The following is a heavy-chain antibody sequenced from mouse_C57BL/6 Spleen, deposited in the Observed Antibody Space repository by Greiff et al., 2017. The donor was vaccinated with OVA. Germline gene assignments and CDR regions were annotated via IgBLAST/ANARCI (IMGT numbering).Heavy chain of an antibody. D-gene: IGHD1-1*01. CDR2: INPGSGGT. J-gene: IGHJ3*02. V-gene: IGHV1-54*01. CDR3: ASYYYGSSSYGY. CDR1: GYAFTNYL. Sequence: VQLQQPGAELVRPGTSVKVSCKASGYAFTNYLIEWVKQRPGQGLEWLGVINPGSGGTTYNEKFKGKATLTADQSYSTAYMQLSSLTSEDSAVYFWASYYYGSSSYGYGGQGTLVTVAA.